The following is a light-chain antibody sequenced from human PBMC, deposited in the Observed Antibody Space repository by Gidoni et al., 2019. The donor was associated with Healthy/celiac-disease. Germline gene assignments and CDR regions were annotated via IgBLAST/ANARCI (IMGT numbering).Light chain of an antibody. Sequence: IRMTQSPSSFSASTGDRVTITCRASQGISSYLAWYQQKPGKAPKLLIYAASTLQSGVPSRFSGRGSGTDFTLTISCLQSEDFATYYCQQYYSYSWTFGQGTKVEIK. CDR1: QGISSY. CDR2: AAS. J-gene: IGKJ1*01. CDR3: QQYYSYSWT. V-gene: IGKV1-8*01.